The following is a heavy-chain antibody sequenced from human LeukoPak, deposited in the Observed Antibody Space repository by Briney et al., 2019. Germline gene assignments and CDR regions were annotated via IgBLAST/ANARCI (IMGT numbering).Heavy chain of an antibody. J-gene: IGHJ6*03. CDR1: GYTFTSYD. D-gene: IGHD2-2*01. Sequence: ASVKVSCKASGYTFTSYDINWVRQATGQGLEWMGWMNPNSGNTGYAQKFQGRVTMTRNTSISTAYMELSSLRSEDTAVYYCARGVVVVPAAMGEHYYYYMDVWGKGTTVTVSS. V-gene: IGHV1-8*01. CDR3: ARGVVVVPAAMGEHYYYYMDV. CDR2: MNPNSGNT.